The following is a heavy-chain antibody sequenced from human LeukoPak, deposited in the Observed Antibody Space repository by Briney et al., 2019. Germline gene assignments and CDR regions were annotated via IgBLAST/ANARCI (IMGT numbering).Heavy chain of an antibody. CDR2: IYYSGST. J-gene: IGHJ4*02. CDR3: ASAFIGDGYNYDY. Sequence: PSETLSLTCAVYGGSFSGYYWSWIRQPPGKGLEWIGYIYYSGSTNYNPSLKSRVTISVDTSKNQFSLKLSSVTAADTAVYYCASAFIGDGYNYDYWGQGTLVTVSS. D-gene: IGHD5-24*01. V-gene: IGHV4-59*01. CDR1: GGSFSGYY.